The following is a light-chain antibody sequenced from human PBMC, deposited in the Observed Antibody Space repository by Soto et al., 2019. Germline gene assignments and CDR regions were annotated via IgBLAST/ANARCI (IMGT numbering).Light chain of an antibody. CDR2: SGS. CDR1: QSLLHSNGYNY. Sequence: DIVMTQSPLSLPVTPGEPASISCRSSQSLLHSNGYNYLDWYLQKPGQSPELLIYSGSNRASGVADRFSGSGSGTDFTLKISRVEAADVGVYYCMQALQSPYTFCQGTQLAIK. CDR3: MQALQSPYT. V-gene: IGKV2-28*01. J-gene: IGKJ2*01.